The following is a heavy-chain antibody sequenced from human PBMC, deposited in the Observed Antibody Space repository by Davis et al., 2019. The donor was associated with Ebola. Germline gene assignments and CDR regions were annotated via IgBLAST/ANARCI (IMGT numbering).Heavy chain of an antibody. Sequence: SETLSLTCTVSGGSIRTSSYYWGWIRQPPGMGLEWIGNIYYSGSTYYNPSLKSRVTISVDKSKNQFSLKLSSVTAADTAVYYCARVGYYDSSGYYWGQGTLVTVSS. CDR2: IYYSGST. CDR1: GGSIRTSSYY. CDR3: ARVGYYDSSGYY. D-gene: IGHD3-22*01. V-gene: IGHV4-39*07. J-gene: IGHJ4*02.